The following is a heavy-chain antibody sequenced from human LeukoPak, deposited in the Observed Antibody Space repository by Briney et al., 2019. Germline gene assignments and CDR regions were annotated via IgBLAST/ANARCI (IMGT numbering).Heavy chain of an antibody. CDR2: IRYDETKT. D-gene: IGHD1-26*01. V-gene: IGHV3-30*02. Sequence: GGSLRLSXAASGFTFSSYGMHWVRQAPAKGLEWLAFIRYDETKTFYGDSVKGRFTISRDNSKNTLYLQMNSLRAEDTAVYYCAKSHLPNSYSGTYYCDYWGQGTQVTVSS. J-gene: IGHJ4*02. CDR3: AKSHLPNSYSGTYYCDY. CDR1: GFTFSSYG.